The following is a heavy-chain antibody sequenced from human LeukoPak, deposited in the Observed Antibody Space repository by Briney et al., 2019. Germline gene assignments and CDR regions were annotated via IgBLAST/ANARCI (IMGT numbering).Heavy chain of an antibody. CDR1: GGSISSYY. CDR3: ARGPTYYDFWSGSYFDY. D-gene: IGHD3-3*01. V-gene: IGHV4-59*01. Sequence: PSETLSLTCTVSGGSISSYYWSWIRQPPGKGLEWIGYIYYSGSTNYNPSLKSGVTISVDTSKTQFSLKLSSVTAADTAVYYCARGPTYYDFWSGSYFDYWGQGTLVTVSS. J-gene: IGHJ4*02. CDR2: IYYSGST.